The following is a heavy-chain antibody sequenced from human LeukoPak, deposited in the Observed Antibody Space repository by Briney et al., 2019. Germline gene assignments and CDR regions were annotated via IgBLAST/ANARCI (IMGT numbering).Heavy chain of an antibody. J-gene: IGHJ4*02. V-gene: IGHV3-53*01. CDR3: ARSMGNY. CDR2: IYSGGST. Sequence: GVSLRLFCAASGFTFRSNYMSWVRQAPGKGLEWVSVIYSGGSTYYADSMKGRFTISRDNSKNTLYLQMNSLRAEDTAVYYCARSMGNYWGQGTLVTVSS. D-gene: IGHD7-27*01. CDR1: GFTFRSNY.